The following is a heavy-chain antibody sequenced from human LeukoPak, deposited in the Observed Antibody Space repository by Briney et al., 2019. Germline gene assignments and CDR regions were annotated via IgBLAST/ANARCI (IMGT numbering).Heavy chain of an antibody. Sequence: ASVKVSCKASGYTFTGYYMHWVRQAPGQGLEWMGWINPNSGGTNYAQKFQGRVTMTRDTSISTAYMELRSLRSDDTAVYYCARGPNYYDSSGFDYWGQGTLVTVSS. V-gene: IGHV1-2*02. D-gene: IGHD3-22*01. CDR2: INPNSGGT. CDR3: ARGPNYYDSSGFDY. J-gene: IGHJ4*02. CDR1: GYTFTGYY.